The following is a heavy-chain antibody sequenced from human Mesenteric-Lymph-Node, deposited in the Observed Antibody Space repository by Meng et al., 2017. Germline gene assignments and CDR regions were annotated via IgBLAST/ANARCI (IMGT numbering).Heavy chain of an antibody. D-gene: IGHD3-16*01. J-gene: IGHJ5*02. Sequence: QMQRQESGPGLVKRSGTLSLTCDVSGGFISNNNWWSWVRQPPGKGLEWIGEIHHSGRTSYNPSLKSRVTISVNRSKNQFSLKLTSVTAADTAVYFCAREEGGPLDRWGQGTLVTVSS. CDR1: GGFISNNNW. V-gene: IGHV4-4*02. CDR3: AREEGGPLDR. CDR2: IHHSGRT.